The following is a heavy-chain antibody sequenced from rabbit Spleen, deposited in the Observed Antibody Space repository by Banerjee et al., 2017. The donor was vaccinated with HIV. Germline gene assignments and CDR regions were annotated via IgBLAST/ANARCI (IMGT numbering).Heavy chain of an antibody. CDR1: GFSFSSGYY. D-gene: IGHD5-1*01. CDR2: TGTGSGST. V-gene: IGHV1S40*01. J-gene: IGHJ4*01. Sequence: QQLVESGGGLVKPGASLTLTCKASGFSFSSGYYMSWVRQAPGKGLEWIGCTGTGSGSTYYASWAKGRFTISKTSSTTVTLQMTSLTAADTATYFCATDTFGVGAFNLWGPGTLVTVS. CDR3: ATDTFGVGAFNL.